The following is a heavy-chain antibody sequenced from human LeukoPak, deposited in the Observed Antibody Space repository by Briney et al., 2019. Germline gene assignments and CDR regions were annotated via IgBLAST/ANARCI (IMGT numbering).Heavy chain of an antibody. CDR3: ASTERCSTTCPLDY. Sequence: SETLSLTCAVYGGSFRGYYWSWIRQPPGKGLEWIGEINRSGSANYNPSLKSRVTISLDTSMKKFSLKLNSVTAADTAVYYCASTERCSTTCPLDYWGQGTLVTVSS. V-gene: IGHV4-34*01. J-gene: IGHJ4*02. CDR1: GGSFRGYY. CDR2: INRSGSA. D-gene: IGHD2-2*01.